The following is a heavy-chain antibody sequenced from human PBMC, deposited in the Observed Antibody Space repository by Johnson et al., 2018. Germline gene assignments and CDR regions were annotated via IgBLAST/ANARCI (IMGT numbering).Heavy chain of an antibody. CDR3: GKDRGLINYLDAVDI. CDR2: ISWNSGSI. D-gene: IGHD1-7*01. Sequence: VQLVQSGGGVVQPGRSLRLSCAASGFPFDDYAMHWVRQAPGKGLAWVSGISWNSGSIGYAVSVTGRFTISRDSSKNTLYLQMNSLGAEDTAVSYCGKDRGLINYLDAVDIWGQGTMVTVS. CDR1: GFPFDDYA. V-gene: IGHV3-9*01. J-gene: IGHJ3*02.